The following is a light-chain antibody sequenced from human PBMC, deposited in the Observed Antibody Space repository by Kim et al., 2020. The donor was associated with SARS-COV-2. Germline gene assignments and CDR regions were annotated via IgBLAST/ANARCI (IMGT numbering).Light chain of an antibody. J-gene: IGLJ1*01. CDR2: EVD. CDR3: CSYAGSHTYV. Sequence: QSALTQPASVSGSPGQSITISCTGTRSDVGRYTLVSWYQQHPGKVPNLLIYEVDKHPSEISYRFSGSKSDNTASLTISGLQAEDEADYYCCSYAGSHTYVFGTGTKVTVL. CDR1: RSDVGRYTL. V-gene: IGLV2-23*02.